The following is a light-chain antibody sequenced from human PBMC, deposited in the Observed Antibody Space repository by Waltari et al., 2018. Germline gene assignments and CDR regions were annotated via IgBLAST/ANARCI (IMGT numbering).Light chain of an antibody. CDR3: AAWDDSLSGRV. CDR2: RNN. V-gene: IGLV1-47*01. J-gene: IGLJ3*02. CDR1: RSNIGSNY. Sequence: QSVLTQPPSASGTPGQRVTISCSGSRSNIGSNYVYWYQQLPGTAPKLLIYRNNQGPSGVPDRFSGSKSGTSASLAISGLRSEDEADYYCAAWDDSLSGRVFGGGTKLTVL.